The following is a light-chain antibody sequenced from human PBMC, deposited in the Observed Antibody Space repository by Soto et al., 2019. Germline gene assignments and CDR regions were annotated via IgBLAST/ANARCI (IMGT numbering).Light chain of an antibody. CDR2: NTN. J-gene: IGLJ2*01. V-gene: IGLV8-61*01. CDR1: SGSVSTSYF. Sequence: QAVVTQEPSFSVSPGGTVTLTCGLSSGSVSTSYFPNWYQQTPGQPPRALIYNTNTRSSGVPDRFSGSILGNKAALTITGAQADDESDYLCALYVGSGTVVFGGGTKLTVL. CDR3: ALYVGSGTVV.